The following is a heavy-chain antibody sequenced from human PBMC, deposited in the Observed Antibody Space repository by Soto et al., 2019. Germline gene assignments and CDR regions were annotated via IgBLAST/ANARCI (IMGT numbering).Heavy chain of an antibody. CDR1: GFTFSSYA. CDR2: ISGSGGST. D-gene: IGHD2-15*01. J-gene: IGHJ6*02. CDR3: ARDYSRYYGMDV. Sequence: GGSLRLSCAASGFTFSSYAMSWVRQAPGKGLEWVSAISGSGGSTYYADSVKGRFTISRDNSKNTLYLQMNSLRAEDTAVYYCARDYSRYYGMDVWGQGTTVTVSS. V-gene: IGHV3-23*01.